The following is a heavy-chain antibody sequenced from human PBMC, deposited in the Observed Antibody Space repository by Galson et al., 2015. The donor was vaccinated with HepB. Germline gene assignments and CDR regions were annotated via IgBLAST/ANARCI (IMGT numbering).Heavy chain of an antibody. CDR2: ISGSGGST. CDR1: GFTFSSYA. J-gene: IGHJ3*02. D-gene: IGHD1-26*01. CDR3: AKGGVGATVAFDI. V-gene: IGHV3-23*01. Sequence: SLRLSCAASGFTFSSYAMSWVRQAPGKGLEWVSAISGSGGSTYYADSVKGRFTISRDNSKNTLYLQMNSLRAEDTAVYYCAKGGVGATVAFDIWGQGTMVTVSS.